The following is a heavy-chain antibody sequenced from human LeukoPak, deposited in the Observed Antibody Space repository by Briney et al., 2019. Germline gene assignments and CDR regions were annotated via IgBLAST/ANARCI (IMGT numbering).Heavy chain of an antibody. CDR2: IYPGVSDT. Sequence: GESLKISCRGSEYSFTSYWIGWVRQMPGKGLEWMGIIYPGVSDTRYSPSFQGQVTISADKSISTAYLQWSSLKASDTAMYYCARLDDSSGYYSHFDYWGPGTLVTVSS. J-gene: IGHJ4*02. D-gene: IGHD3-22*01. CDR1: EYSFTSYW. V-gene: IGHV5-51*01. CDR3: ARLDDSSGYYSHFDY.